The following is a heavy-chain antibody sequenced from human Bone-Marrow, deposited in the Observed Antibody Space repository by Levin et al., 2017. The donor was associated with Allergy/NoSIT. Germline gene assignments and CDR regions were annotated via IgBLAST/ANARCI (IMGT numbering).Heavy chain of an antibody. J-gene: IGHJ6*02. CDR2: LSGDGSET. CDR3: AREGPTVTTPMDV. D-gene: IGHD4-17*01. V-gene: IGHV3-74*01. CDR1: GFRFRDYW. Sequence: GESLKISCVASGFRFRDYWMQWVRQLPGKGLVWVSRLSGDGSETKYADSVEGRFTISRDNAKNTLYLQINSLRAEDTALYYCAREGPTVTTPMDVWGQGTMVTVSS.